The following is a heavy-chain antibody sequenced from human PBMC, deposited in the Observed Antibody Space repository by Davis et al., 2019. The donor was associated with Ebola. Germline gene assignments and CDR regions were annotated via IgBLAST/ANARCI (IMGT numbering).Heavy chain of an antibody. CDR1: GFTFSSYW. CDR2: IKQDGSEK. CDR3: ARGLYCSSTSCYDYGMDV. V-gene: IGHV3-7*01. J-gene: IGHJ6*02. D-gene: IGHD2-2*01. Sequence: GGSLRLSCAVSGFTFSSYWMSWVRQAPGKGLEWVANIKQDGSEKYYVDSVKGRFTISRDNAKNSLYLQMNSLRAEDTAVYYCARGLYCSSTSCYDYGMDVWGQGTTVTVSS.